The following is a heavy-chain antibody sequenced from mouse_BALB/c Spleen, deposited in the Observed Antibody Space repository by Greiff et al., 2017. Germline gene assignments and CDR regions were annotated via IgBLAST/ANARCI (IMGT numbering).Heavy chain of an antibody. V-gene: IGHV1-80*01. CDR1: GYAFSSYW. Sequence: QVQLQQSGAELVRPGSSVKISCKASGYAFSSYWMNWVKQRPGQGLEWIGQIYPGDGDTNYNGKFKGKATLTADKSSSTAYMQLSSLTSEDSAVYFCARFSGNLAMDYWGQGTSVTVSS. J-gene: IGHJ4*01. CDR2: IYPGDGDT. CDR3: ARFSGNLAMDY. D-gene: IGHD2-1*01.